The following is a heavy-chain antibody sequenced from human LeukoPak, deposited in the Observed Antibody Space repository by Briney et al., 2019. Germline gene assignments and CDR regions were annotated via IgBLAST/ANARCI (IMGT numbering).Heavy chain of an antibody. CDR2: INHSGST. J-gene: IGHJ5*02. CDR1: GGSFSGYY. V-gene: IGHV4-34*01. D-gene: IGHD3-3*01. Sequence: SETLSLTCAVYGGSFSGYYWSWIRQPPGKGLEWIGEINHSGSTNYNPSLKSRVTISVDTSKNQFSLKLSSVTAADTAVYCCASLFYDFRTGNSNRFDPWGQGTLVTVSS. CDR3: ASLFYDFRTGNSNRFDP.